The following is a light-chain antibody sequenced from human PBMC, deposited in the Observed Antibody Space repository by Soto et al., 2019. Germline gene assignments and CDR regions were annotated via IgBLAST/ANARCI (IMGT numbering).Light chain of an antibody. Sequence: EIVLTQSPGTLSLSPGERATLSCRASQSVYTNYLAWYQQKPGQAPRLLIYGASRRATGIPDRFSGSGSGTDFTLTISRLEPEDFAGYYCQRYCSSPPVYTFGQGTKLEIK. J-gene: IGKJ2*01. CDR3: QRYCSSPPVYT. CDR1: QSVYTNY. CDR2: GAS. V-gene: IGKV3-20*01.